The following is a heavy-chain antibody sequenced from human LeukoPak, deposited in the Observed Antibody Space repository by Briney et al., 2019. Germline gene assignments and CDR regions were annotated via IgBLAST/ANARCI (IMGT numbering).Heavy chain of an antibody. V-gene: IGHV3-30*02. D-gene: IGHD1-26*01. CDR3: AKDSGTYWIDYYYMDV. J-gene: IGHJ6*03. Sequence: GGSLRLSCAASGFTFSSYGMHWVRQAPGKGLEWVAFIRYDESNKYYADSVKGRFTISRDNSKNTLYLQMNSLRGEDTAVYYCAKDSGTYWIDYYYMDVWGKGTTVTVSS. CDR1: GFTFSSYG. CDR2: IRYDESNK.